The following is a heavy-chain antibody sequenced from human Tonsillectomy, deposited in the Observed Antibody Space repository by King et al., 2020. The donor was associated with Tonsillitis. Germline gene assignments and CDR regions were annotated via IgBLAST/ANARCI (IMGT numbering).Heavy chain of an antibody. CDR3: AKGDMNSIWYTLFDY. Sequence: VQLVQSGGDLVQPGGSLRLSCAASGFTFGNYPMHWVRQAPGKGLQWVSGIIGSGGSTYYADSVKGRFTISRDNSKSTLYLQMNSLRAEDTAVYYCAKGDMNSIWYTLFDYWGQGTVVTVSP. J-gene: IGHJ4*02. V-gene: IGHV3-23*04. D-gene: IGHD6-13*01. CDR2: IIGSGGST. CDR1: GFTFGNYP.